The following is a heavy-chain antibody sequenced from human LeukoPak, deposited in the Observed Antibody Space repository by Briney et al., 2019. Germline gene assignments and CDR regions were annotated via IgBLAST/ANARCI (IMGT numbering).Heavy chain of an antibody. CDR1: GFTFSSFW. CDR3: ARDLTGAVFDF. V-gene: IGHV3-74*01. D-gene: IGHD1-26*01. CDR2: ITSDGSST. J-gene: IGHJ4*02. Sequence: PGGSLRLSCAVSGFTFSSFWMHWVRQPPGEGLVWVSRITSDGSSTSYADSVRGRFTISRDNAKNTVYLQMNSLRAEDTAVYYCARDLTGAVFDFWGQGTLVTVSS.